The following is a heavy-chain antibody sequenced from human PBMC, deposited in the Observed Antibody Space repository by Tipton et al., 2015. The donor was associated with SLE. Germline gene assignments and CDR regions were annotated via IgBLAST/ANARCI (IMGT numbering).Heavy chain of an antibody. J-gene: IGHJ4*02. CDR1: GGSFSGYY. V-gene: IGHV4-34*01. CDR2: INHSGST. CDR3: ASGGEGDLRVSDY. D-gene: IGHD3-16*01. Sequence: TLSLTCAVYGGSFSGYYWSWIRQPPGKGLEWIGEINHSGSTNYNPSLKSRVTISVDTSKNQFSLKLSSVTAADTAVYYCASGGEGDLRVSDYWGQGTLVTVSS.